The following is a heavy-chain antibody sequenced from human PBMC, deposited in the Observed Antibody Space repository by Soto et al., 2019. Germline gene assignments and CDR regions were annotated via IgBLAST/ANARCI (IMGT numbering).Heavy chain of an antibody. Sequence: SETLSLTCTVSGGYISSYYWSWIRQPPGKGLEWIGYIYFRGTTNYNPSLKSRVTMSADTSKNQFSLKLNSVTAADTAVYYCARMNYYDTSGYPFDYWGQGMMVTVSS. CDR1: GGYISSYY. D-gene: IGHD3-22*01. CDR3: ARMNYYDTSGYPFDY. J-gene: IGHJ4*02. V-gene: IGHV4-59*01. CDR2: IYFRGTT.